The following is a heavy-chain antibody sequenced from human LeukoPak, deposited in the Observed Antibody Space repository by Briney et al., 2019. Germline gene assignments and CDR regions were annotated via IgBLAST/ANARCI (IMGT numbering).Heavy chain of an antibody. V-gene: IGHV4-30-2*01. J-gene: IGHJ5*02. CDR1: GGSISSGGYS. D-gene: IGHD3-3*01. CDR2: IYHSGST. CDR3: ARRWSRVDP. Sequence: PSETLSLTCAVSGGSISSGGYSWSWIRQPPGKGLEWIGYIYHSGSTNYNPSLKSRVTISVDTSKNQFSLKLSSVTAADTAVYYRARRWSRVDPWGQGTLVTVSS.